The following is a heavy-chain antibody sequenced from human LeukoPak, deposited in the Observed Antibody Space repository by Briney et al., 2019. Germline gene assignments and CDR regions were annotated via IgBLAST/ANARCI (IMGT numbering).Heavy chain of an antibody. CDR2: IIPILGIA. V-gene: IGHV1-69*10. CDR3: AREPGRIAAAGTGRRLGY. CDR1: GGTFSSYA. Sequence: GASVRVCCKASGGTFSSYAISWVRQAAGQGLEWMGGIIPILGIANYAQKFQGRVTITADKSTSTAYMELSSLRSEDTAVYYCAREPGRIAAAGTGRRLGYWGQGTLVTVSS. J-gene: IGHJ4*02. D-gene: IGHD6-13*01.